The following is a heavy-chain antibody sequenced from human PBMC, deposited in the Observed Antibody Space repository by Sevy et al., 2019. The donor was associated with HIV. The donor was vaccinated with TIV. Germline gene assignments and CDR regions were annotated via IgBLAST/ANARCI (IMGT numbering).Heavy chain of an antibody. D-gene: IGHD6-25*01. Sequence: ASVKVSCKASGYTFTSHGINWVRQAPGLGLEWMGWISNYNANTNYAQKFQGRVTLTTDTTTSTASLELWSLRSDDTAVYYCAREPNSDGYNAFDYWGQGTLVTVSS. J-gene: IGHJ4*02. V-gene: IGHV1-18*04. CDR3: AREPNSDGYNAFDY. CDR1: GYTFTSHG. CDR2: ISNYNANT.